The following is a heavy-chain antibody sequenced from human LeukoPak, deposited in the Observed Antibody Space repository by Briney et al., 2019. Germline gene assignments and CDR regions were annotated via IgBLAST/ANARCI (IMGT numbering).Heavy chain of an antibody. Sequence: PGGSLRLSCAASGFTFSSYGMSWVRQAPGKGLKWVSAISGSGGSTYYADSVKGRFTISRDNSKNTLYLQMNSLRAEDTAVYYCARDDRFYYYDSSGYSPPGGLDYWGQGTLVTVSS. CDR1: GFTFSSYG. D-gene: IGHD3-22*01. V-gene: IGHV3-23*01. CDR3: ARDDRFYYYDSSGYSPPGGLDY. J-gene: IGHJ4*02. CDR2: ISGSGGST.